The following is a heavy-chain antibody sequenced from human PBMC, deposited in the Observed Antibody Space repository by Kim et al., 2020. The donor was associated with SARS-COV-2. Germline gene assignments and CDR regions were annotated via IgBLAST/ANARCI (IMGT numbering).Heavy chain of an antibody. V-gene: IGHV3-33*01. Sequence: GGSLRLSCAASGFTFSSYGMHWVRQAPGKGLEWVAVIWYDGSNKYYADSVKGRFTISRDNSKNTLYLQMNSLRAEDTAVYYCAREYSSSWYRSGYYFDYWGQGTLVTVSS. D-gene: IGHD6-13*01. CDR3: AREYSSSWYRSGYYFDY. J-gene: IGHJ4*02. CDR1: GFTFSSYG. CDR2: IWYDGSNK.